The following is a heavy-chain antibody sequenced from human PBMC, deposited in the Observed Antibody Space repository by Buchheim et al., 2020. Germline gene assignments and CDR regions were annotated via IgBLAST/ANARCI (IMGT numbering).Heavy chain of an antibody. CDR2: IYHHGST. CDR1: GGSISGDNW. D-gene: IGHD6-13*01. J-gene: IGHJ6*02. CDR3: AKASSAGNYYYGMDV. Sequence: QVQLQESGPGLVKPSGTLSLTCAVSGGSISGDNWWSWVRQTPEKGLDWIGEIYHHGSTNYNPSLESRVTISVDTSKNQFSLKVNSVTAADTAVYYCAKASSAGNYYYGMDVWGQGTT. V-gene: IGHV4-4*02.